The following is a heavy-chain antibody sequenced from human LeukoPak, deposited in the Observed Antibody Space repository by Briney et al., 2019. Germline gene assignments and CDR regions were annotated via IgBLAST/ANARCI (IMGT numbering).Heavy chain of an antibody. CDR1: GYTFTSYD. CDR2: MNPNSGNT. V-gene: IGHV1-8*01. D-gene: IGHD7-27*01. Sequence: ASVKVSCKASGYTFTSYDINWVRQATGQGLEWMGWMNPNSGNTGYAQKLQGRVTMTRNTSISTAYMELSSLRSEDTAVYYCAKDPRLGFDYWGQGTLVTVSS. CDR3: AKDPRLGFDY. J-gene: IGHJ4*02.